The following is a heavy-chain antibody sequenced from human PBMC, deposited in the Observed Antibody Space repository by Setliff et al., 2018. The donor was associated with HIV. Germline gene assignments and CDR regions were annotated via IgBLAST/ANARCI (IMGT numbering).Heavy chain of an antibody. CDR3: STGWGLYDNRHTAAGYLQH. V-gene: IGHV1-24*01. J-gene: IGHJ1*01. CDR1: GYTLSELS. D-gene: IGHD3-22*01. CDR2: FDPEDGER. Sequence: KVSCKVSGYTLSELSVHWVRQAPGKGLEWMGGFDPEDGERIYAQKFQDRVTMTEDTSSDTAYMEMSGLTSEDTAVYFCSTGWGLYDNRHTAAGYLQHWGQGTLVTVS.